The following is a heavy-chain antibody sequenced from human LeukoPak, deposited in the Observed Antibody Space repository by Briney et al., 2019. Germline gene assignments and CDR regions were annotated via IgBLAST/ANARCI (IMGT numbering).Heavy chain of an antibody. Sequence: ETLSLTCTVSGGSISSYYWSWIRQPPGKGLEWIGYIYYSGSTNYNPSLKSRVTISVDTSKNQFSLKLSSVTAADTAVYYCVRGQLRSSNWFDPWGQGTLVTVSS. D-gene: IGHD4-17*01. V-gene: IGHV4-59*01. CDR1: GGSISSYY. CDR2: IYYSGST. CDR3: VRGQLRSSNWFDP. J-gene: IGHJ5*02.